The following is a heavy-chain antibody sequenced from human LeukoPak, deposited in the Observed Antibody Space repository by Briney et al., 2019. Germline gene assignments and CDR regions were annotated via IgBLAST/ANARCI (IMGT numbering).Heavy chain of an antibody. CDR2: LYHSGNT. CDR1: GYSISSGYY. Sequence: SETLSFTGTVSGYSISSGYYWDWVRRPPGEGLEWIGSLYHSGNTYYNPPLNRPVTISVDTSKNQCSLKMTSETAADTAAYYWARSRARLAQLDYWGQGTLVTVSS. D-gene: IGHD1-1*01. J-gene: IGHJ4*01. CDR3: ARSRARLAQLDY. V-gene: IGHV4-38-2*02.